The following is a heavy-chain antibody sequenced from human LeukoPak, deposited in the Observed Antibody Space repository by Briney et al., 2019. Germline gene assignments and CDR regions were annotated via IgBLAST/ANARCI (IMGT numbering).Heavy chain of an antibody. CDR1: GFTFSSYS. J-gene: IGHJ4*02. CDR3: ARGRDHLRFFDWSFDY. D-gene: IGHD3-9*01. CDR2: ISSSSSYI. V-gene: IGHV3-21*06. Sequence: GGSLRLSCAASGFTFSSYSMNWVRQAPGKGLEWVSSISSSSSYIYYADSVKGRFTISRDNAKNSLYLQMNSLRAEDTAVYYCARGRDHLRFFDWSFDYGARGPLVPVPS.